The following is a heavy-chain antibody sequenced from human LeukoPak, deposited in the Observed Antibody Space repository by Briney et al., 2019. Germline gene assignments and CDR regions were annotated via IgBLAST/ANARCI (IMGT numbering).Heavy chain of an antibody. CDR3: ARGDFVKSFNYYYGMDV. V-gene: IGHV4-59*01. CDR2: IYYSGST. CDR1: GGSISSYY. D-gene: IGHD2/OR15-2a*01. J-gene: IGHJ6*02. Sequence: SETLSLTCTVSGGSISSYYWSWIRQPPGKGLEWIGYIYYSGSTNYNPSLKSRVTISVDTSKNQFSLKLSSVTAADTAVYYRARGDFVKSFNYYYGMDVWGQGTTVTVSS.